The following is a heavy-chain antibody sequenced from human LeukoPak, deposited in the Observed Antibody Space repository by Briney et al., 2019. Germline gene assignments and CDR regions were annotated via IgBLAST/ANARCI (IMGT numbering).Heavy chain of an antibody. V-gene: IGHV3-30*04. J-gene: IGHJ6*03. CDR3: AKGLKTAVGPYMGYHYYMDV. CDR2: ISYDGSNK. Sequence: GGSLRLSCAASGFTFSSYAMHWVRQAPGKGLEWVAVISYDGSNKYYADSVKGRFTISRDNSKNTLYLQMNSLRAEDTALYYCAKGLKTAVGPYMGYHYYMDVWGKGTTVTVSS. CDR1: GFTFSSYA. D-gene: IGHD5-18*01.